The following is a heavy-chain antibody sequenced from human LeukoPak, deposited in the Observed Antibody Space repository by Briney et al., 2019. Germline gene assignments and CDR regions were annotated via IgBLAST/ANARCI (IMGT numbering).Heavy chain of an antibody. CDR3: ARDLGFFGSRLVRVATTNPLDY. V-gene: IGHV4-38-2*02. D-gene: IGHD5-12*01. CDR1: GYSISSGYY. Sequence: SETLSLTCTVSGYSISSGYYWGWIRQPPGKGLEWIGSIYHSGSTYYNPSLKSRVTISVDTSKNQFSLKLSSVTAADTAVYYCARDLGFFGSRLVRVATTNPLDYWGQGTLVTVSS. CDR2: IYHSGST. J-gene: IGHJ4*02.